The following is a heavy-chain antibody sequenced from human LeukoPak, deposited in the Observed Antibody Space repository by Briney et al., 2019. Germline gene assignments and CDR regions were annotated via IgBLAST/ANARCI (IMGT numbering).Heavy chain of an antibody. J-gene: IGHJ4*02. V-gene: IGHV3-23*01. Sequence: GGSLRLSCAASGFTFSSYAMTWVHQASGKGLEWVSAISGRGVSTYYADSVKGRFTISRDNSRNTLFLQMNSLRAEDTAVYYCANLLSTNSGSGSPFENWGQGTLVTVSS. D-gene: IGHD3-10*01. CDR1: GFTFSSYA. CDR3: ANLLSTNSGSGSPFEN. CDR2: ISGRGVST.